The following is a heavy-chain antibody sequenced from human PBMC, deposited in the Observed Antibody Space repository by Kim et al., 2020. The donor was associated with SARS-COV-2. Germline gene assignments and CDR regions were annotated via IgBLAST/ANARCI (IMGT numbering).Heavy chain of an antibody. Sequence: DSVKGRFTISRDNSKRPLYLQMNSLRAGDTAVYYCAKVDIVATITSLGYWGQGTLVTVSS. J-gene: IGHJ4*02. CDR3: AKVDIVATITSLGY. D-gene: IGHD5-12*01. V-gene: IGHV3-23*01.